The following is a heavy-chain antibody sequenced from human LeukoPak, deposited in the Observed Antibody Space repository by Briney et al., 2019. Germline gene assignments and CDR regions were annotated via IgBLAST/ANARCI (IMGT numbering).Heavy chain of an antibody. CDR3: TTDTTTYNWNYQGAFDI. CDR2: IKTKTDGGTT. V-gene: IGHV3-15*01. Sequence: GGSLRLSCAASGFTFSNAWMSWVRQAPGKGLEWVGRIKTKTDGGTTDYAAPVKGRFTISRDDSKNTLYLQINSLKAEDTAVYYCTTDTTTYNWNYQGAFDIWGQGTMVTVSS. J-gene: IGHJ3*02. CDR1: GFTFSNAW. D-gene: IGHD1-7*01.